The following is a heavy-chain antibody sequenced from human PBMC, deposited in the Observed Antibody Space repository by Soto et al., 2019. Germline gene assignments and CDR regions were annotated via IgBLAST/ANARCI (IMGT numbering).Heavy chain of an antibody. Sequence: PSETLSLTCTVSGGSFSSYYWTWIRQPPEKGLEWMGEITHRGSTNYNPSLKSRVTMSVDTSKYQFSLNVTSVTAADTAVYFCARGTQQLEREQHPLDPWGQGTLVTVSS. V-gene: IGHV4-34*01. J-gene: IGHJ5*02. D-gene: IGHD6-13*01. CDR1: GGSFSSYY. CDR2: ITHRGST. CDR3: ARGTQQLEREQHPLDP.